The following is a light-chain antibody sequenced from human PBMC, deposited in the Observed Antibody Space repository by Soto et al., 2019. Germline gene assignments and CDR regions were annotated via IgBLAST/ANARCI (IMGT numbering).Light chain of an antibody. CDR3: GTWDTSLAAHV. CDR2: DNN. J-gene: IGLJ2*01. CDR1: NSNIGNTY. Sequence: QSVLTQPPSVSAAPGQKVTISCSGSNSNIGNTYVSWYQQLPGTAPKLLIYDNNERPSGIPDRFSGSKSGTSATLGITGLQTGDEADYYCGTWDTSLAAHVFGGGTKLTVL. V-gene: IGLV1-51*01.